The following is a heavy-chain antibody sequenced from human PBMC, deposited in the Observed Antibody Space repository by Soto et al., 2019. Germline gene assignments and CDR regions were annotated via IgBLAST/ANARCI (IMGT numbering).Heavy chain of an antibody. Sequence: PGGSLRLSCKASGFMFNNSAMTWVRQAPGQGLQWVASVSDNGGSRGGTYYADSVKGRFTISRDNSKNTLYLQLDSLTGADTAVYHCARAKAVVIAALDIWGQGTMVTVS. J-gene: IGHJ3*02. CDR1: GFMFNNSA. D-gene: IGHD2-21*01. CDR3: ARAKAVVIAALDI. CDR2: VSDNGGSRGGT. V-gene: IGHV3-23*01.